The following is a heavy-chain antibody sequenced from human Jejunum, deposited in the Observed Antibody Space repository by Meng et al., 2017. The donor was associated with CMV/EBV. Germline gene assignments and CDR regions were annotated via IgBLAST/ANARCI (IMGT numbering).Heavy chain of an antibody. CDR3: AKDQAGGYYDFRSGFDY. V-gene: IGHV3-30*02. CDR2: IAYDGNNK. J-gene: IGHJ4*02. Sequence: TFPIHGMHWCRKAPGKGLGWVAFIAYDGNNKYYADSVKGRFTISRDNSKNTLDLQMNSLRVEDTAVYYCAKDQAGGYYDFRSGFDYWGQGTLVTVSS. CDR1: TFPIHG. D-gene: IGHD3-3*01.